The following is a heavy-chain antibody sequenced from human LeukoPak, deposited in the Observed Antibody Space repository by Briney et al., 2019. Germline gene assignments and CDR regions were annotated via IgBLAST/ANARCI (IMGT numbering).Heavy chain of an antibody. CDR3: ARDDYYGSGSYYNGVDY. CDR2: ISSSSSYI. J-gene: IGHJ4*02. CDR1: GFTFSSYS. V-gene: IGHV3-21*01. Sequence: GGSLRLSCAASGFTFSSYSMNWVRQAPGKGLEWVSSISSSSSYIYYADSVKGRFTISRVNAKNSLYLQMNSLRAEDTAVYYCARDDYYGSGSYYNGVDYWGQGTLVTVSS. D-gene: IGHD3-10*01.